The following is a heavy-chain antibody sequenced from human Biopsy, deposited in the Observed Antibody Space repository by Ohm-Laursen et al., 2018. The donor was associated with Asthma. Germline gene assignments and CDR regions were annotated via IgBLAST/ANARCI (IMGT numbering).Heavy chain of an antibody. V-gene: IGHV3-30*18. CDR3: AKDVFPGWELRRGPDY. D-gene: IGHD1-26*01. J-gene: IGHJ4*02. CDR2: ISFDGSNK. CDR1: GFTFSNYG. Sequence: SLRLSCSASGFTFSNYGMHWVRPAPGKGLDWVAAISFDGSNKNYTDSVKGRFTISRDNSRNTLHLQMNSLRAEDTAVYYCAKDVFPGWELRRGPDYWGQGTLVTVSS.